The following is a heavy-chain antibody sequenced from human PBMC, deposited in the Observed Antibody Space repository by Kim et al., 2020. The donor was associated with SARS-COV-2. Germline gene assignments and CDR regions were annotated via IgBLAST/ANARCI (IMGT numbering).Heavy chain of an antibody. J-gene: IGHJ2*01. CDR1: GFTFSDHY. D-gene: IGHD3-10*01. V-gene: IGHV3-72*01. CDR3: ARGHYYYGSGSYL. CDR2: TRNKANSYTT. Sequence: GGSLRLSCAASGFTFSDHYMDWVRQAPGKGLEWVGRTRNKANSYTTEYAASVKVRITISRDDSTQSLYLQMNSLENEDTAVCYCARGHYYYGSGSYLCGR.